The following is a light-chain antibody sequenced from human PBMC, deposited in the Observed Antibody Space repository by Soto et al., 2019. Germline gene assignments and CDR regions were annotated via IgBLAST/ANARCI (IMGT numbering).Light chain of an antibody. J-gene: IGLJ3*02. CDR2: GNS. CDR1: SSNIGAGYD. Sequence: QSVLTQPPSVSGDPGQRVTISCTESSSNIGAGYDVHWYQQLPGTAPKLLIYGNSNRPSGVPDRFSGSKSGTSASLAITGLQAEDEADYYCQSYDSSLSGWVFGGVTKLTVL. CDR3: QSYDSSLSGWV. V-gene: IGLV1-40*01.